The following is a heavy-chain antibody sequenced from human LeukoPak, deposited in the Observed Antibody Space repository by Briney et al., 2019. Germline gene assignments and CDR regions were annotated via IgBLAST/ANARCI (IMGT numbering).Heavy chain of an antibody. CDR2: INPNSGGT. CDR1: GFTFTAYD. CDR3: AREGGRNLGEYWFDP. J-gene: IGHJ5*02. D-gene: IGHD3-16*01. V-gene: IGHV1-2*02. Sequence: GASVKVSCKASGFTFTAYDIHWVRQAPGQGLGWMGKINPNSGGTEYTHNFHGRVSTTRDTSISTVYMELARLTSDDTAVYYCAREGGRNLGEYWFDPWGQGTLVTVSS.